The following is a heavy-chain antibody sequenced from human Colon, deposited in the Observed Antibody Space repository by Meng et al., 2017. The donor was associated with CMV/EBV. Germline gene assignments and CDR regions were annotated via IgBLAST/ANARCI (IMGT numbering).Heavy chain of an antibody. Sequence: GESLKNSCAASRLTFSSYALHWVRQAPGKGLEWVATISHDGSNKYYADSVKGRFAISRDDSKNTLFLQLSSLRTEDTAVYYCAGEYQLLNTPYFEYWGQGTQVTVSS. CDR2: ISHDGSNK. J-gene: IGHJ4*02. CDR1: RLTFSSYA. V-gene: IGHV3-30*09. D-gene: IGHD3-10*01. CDR3: AGEYQLLNTPYFEY.